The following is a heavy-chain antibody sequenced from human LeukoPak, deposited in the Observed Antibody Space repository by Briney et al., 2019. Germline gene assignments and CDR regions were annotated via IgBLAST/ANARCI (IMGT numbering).Heavy chain of an antibody. J-gene: IGHJ1*01. CDR2: ISGSGGST. V-gene: IGHV3-23*01. Sequence: GGSLRLSCAASGFTFSSYAMSWVRQAPGKGLEWVSAISGSGGSTYYADSVKGRFTISRDNSKNTLYLQMNSLRAEDTAVYYCASGKWELLEYFQHWGQGTLVTVSS. CDR3: ASGKWELLEYFQH. D-gene: IGHD1-26*01. CDR1: GFTFSSYA.